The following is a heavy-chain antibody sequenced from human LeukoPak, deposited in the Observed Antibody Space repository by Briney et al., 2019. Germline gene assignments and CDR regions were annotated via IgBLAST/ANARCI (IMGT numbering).Heavy chain of an antibody. D-gene: IGHD3-3*01. CDR1: GYTFTGYY. Sequence: ASVKVSCKASGYTFTGYYMHWVRQAPGQGLEWMGWINPNSGGTNYAQKFQGRVTMTRDTSISTAYMELSRLRSDDTAVYYCARVSSPGYDFWSGYSSGYGMDVWGRGTTVTVSS. CDR2: INPNSGGT. J-gene: IGHJ6*02. V-gene: IGHV1-2*02. CDR3: ARVSSPGYDFWSGYSSGYGMDV.